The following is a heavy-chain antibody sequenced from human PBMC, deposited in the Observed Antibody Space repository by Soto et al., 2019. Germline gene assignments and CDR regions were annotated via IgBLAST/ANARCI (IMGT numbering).Heavy chain of an antibody. V-gene: IGHV4-34*01. Sequence: SETLSLTCAVYGGSFSGYYWTWIRQPPGTGLEWIGEINHSGSTNYNPSLKSRVTISVDTSKNQFSLKLSSVTAADTAVYYCARARDYSSRCLDVWGQGTTVTVS. CDR2: INHSGST. CDR1: GGSFSGYY. J-gene: IGHJ6*02. D-gene: IGHD3-10*01. CDR3: ARARDYSSRCLDV.